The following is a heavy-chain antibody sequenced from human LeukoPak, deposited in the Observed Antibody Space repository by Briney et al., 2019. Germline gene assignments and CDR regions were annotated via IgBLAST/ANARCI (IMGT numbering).Heavy chain of an antibody. J-gene: IGHJ4*02. Sequence: GGSLRLSCAASGFNFGTYSMNWVRQAPGKGLEWVSHISSSSTSKYYADSVKGRFTIPRDNAKNSLFLQMNSLRDEDTAVYYCARDKDYVNYPFDYWGQGTLVTVSS. V-gene: IGHV3-48*02. D-gene: IGHD4-11*01. CDR3: ARDKDYVNYPFDY. CDR1: GFNFGTYS. CDR2: ISSSSTSK.